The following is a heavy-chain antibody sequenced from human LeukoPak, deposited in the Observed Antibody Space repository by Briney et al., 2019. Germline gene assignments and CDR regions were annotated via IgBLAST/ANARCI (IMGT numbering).Heavy chain of an antibody. J-gene: IGHJ4*02. Sequence: ASVKVSCKASGYTFTSYGISWVRQAPGQRLEWMGWISAYNGNTNYAQKLQGRVTMTTDTSTSTAYMELRSLRSDDTAVYYCARDQSGYYDSSGYDYWGQGTLVTVSS. D-gene: IGHD3-22*01. CDR2: ISAYNGNT. CDR1: GYTFTSYG. CDR3: ARDQSGYYDSSGYDY. V-gene: IGHV1-18*01.